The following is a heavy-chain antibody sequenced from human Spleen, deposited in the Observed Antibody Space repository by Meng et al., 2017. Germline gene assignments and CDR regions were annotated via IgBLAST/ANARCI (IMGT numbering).Heavy chain of an antibody. J-gene: IGHJ3*02. D-gene: IGHD3-10*01. Sequence: GAALEISYASSGFTVTSNGLSWVRQAPGKGLEWVSSICGDSTYYADYGKGRVTVSRDNAKNSLYLQMNSRRAEDTAVYYCARDQSESHGSGSYYNGLDAFDIWGQGTMVTVSS. CDR3: ARDQSESHGSGSYYNGLDAFDI. V-gene: IGHV3-38-3*01. CDR1: GFTVTSNG. CDR2: ICGDST.